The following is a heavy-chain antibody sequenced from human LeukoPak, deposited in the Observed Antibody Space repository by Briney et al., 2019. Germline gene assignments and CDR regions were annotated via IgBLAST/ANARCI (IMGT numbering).Heavy chain of an antibody. Sequence: GRSLRLSCAASGFTFSSYGMHWVRQAPGKGLEWVAVISYDGSNKYYADSVKGRFTISRDNSKNTLYLQMNSLRAEDTAVYYCAKDMMGARSSGYNPNDYWGQGTLVTVSS. J-gene: IGHJ4*02. CDR1: GFTFSSYG. V-gene: IGHV3-30*18. CDR2: ISYDGSNK. CDR3: AKDMMGARSSGYNPNDY. D-gene: IGHD5-12*01.